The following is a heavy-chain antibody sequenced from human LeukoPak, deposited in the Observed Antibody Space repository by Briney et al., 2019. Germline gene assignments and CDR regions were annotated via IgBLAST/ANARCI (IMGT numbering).Heavy chain of an antibody. Sequence: SETLSLTCTVSGGSISSSSYYWGWIRQPPGKGLEWIGSIYYSGSTNYNPSLKSRVTISVDTSKNQFSLKLSSVTAADTAVYYCARGRGYSYGYQYYYYYMDVWGKGTTVTVSS. D-gene: IGHD5-18*01. CDR1: GGSISSSSYY. V-gene: IGHV4-39*07. CDR3: ARGRGYSYGYQYYYYYMDV. J-gene: IGHJ6*03. CDR2: IYYSGST.